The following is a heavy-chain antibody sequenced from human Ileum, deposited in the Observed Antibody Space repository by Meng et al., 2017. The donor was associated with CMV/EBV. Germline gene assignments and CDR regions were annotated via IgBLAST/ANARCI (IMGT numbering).Heavy chain of an antibody. Sequence: GESLKISCGASGFIFSGYSMNWVRQAPGKGLEWVSVIYSGGNTYYADSVKGRFTISRDTSKNSVYLQMDSLRAEDTAMYYCARGIAYEHYYDFWGQGTLVTVSS. CDR1: GFIFSGYS. D-gene: IGHD3-22*01. V-gene: IGHV3-53*01. J-gene: IGHJ4*02. CDR2: IYSGGNT. CDR3: ARGIAYEHYYDF.